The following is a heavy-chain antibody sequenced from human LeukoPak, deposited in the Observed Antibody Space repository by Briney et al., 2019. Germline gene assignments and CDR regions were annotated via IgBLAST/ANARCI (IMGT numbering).Heavy chain of an antibody. CDR3: ARDSPNPSIAARPGWYFDL. D-gene: IGHD6-6*01. Sequence: ASVKVSCKASGYTFTSYYMRWVRQAPGQGLEWMGIINPSGGSTSYAQKFQGRVTMTRDTSTSTVYMELSSLRSEDTAMYYCARDSPNPSIAARPGWYFDLWGRGTLVTVSS. V-gene: IGHV1-46*01. CDR2: INPSGGST. J-gene: IGHJ2*01. CDR1: GYTFTSYY.